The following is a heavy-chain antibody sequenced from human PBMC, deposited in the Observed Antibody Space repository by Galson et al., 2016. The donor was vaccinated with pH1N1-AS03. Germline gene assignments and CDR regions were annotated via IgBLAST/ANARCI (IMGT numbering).Heavy chain of an antibody. CDR3: ASVSLAYCSSTSCFLFDP. Sequence: TLSLTCTVSGGSISSGNYFWNWIRQHPGKGLEWIGLIYDSGNTFYNPSLKSRVSISVDTSKNQFSLKLNSVTAADTAVYYCASVSLAYCSSTSCFLFDPWGQGTLVTVSS. V-gene: IGHV4-31*03. D-gene: IGHD2-2*01. CDR1: GGSISSGNYF. CDR2: IYDSGNT. J-gene: IGHJ5*02.